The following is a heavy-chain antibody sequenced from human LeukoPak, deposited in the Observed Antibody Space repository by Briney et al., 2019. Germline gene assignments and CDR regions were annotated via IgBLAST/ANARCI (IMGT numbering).Heavy chain of an antibody. Sequence: ASVKVSCKASGYTFTSYDIHWVRQATGQGLEWMGWMNPNSGNTGYAQKFQGRVTMTRNTSISTAYMELGSLRSEDTAVYYCAMRNGSGSLYFDYWGQGTLVTVSS. V-gene: IGHV1-8*01. CDR3: AMRNGSGSLYFDY. D-gene: IGHD3-10*01. J-gene: IGHJ4*02. CDR1: GYTFTSYD. CDR2: MNPNSGNT.